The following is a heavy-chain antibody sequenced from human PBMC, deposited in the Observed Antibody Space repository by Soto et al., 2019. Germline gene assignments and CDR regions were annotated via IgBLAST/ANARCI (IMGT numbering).Heavy chain of an antibody. V-gene: IGHV3-23*01. D-gene: IGHD3-3*01. CDR1: GFTFSSYA. CDR3: AKVFVFTIREGFDY. Sequence: EVQLLESGGGLVQPGGSLRISCAASGFTFSSYAMSWVRQAPWKGLEWVLAITGSGDSTYYADSVKGRFTVSRDNSKSPGYIRMNSLRAEYTVVYYCAKVFVFTIREGFDYWGLGTMVTVSS. CDR2: ITGSGDST. J-gene: IGHJ4*02.